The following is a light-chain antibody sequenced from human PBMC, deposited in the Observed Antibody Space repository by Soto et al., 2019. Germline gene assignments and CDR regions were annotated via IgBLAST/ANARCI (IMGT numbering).Light chain of an antibody. CDR3: QQYTNWPPFT. CDR1: QSISSN. J-gene: IGKJ3*01. CDR2: GAS. V-gene: IGKV3-15*01. Sequence: EIVMTQSPATLSVSPGESATLSCRASQSISSNLAWYQQKPGQAPRLLIYGASTRATGIPARFSGSGSGTEFTLTISSLQSEDFAVYYCQQYTNWPPFTFGPGTKVDIK.